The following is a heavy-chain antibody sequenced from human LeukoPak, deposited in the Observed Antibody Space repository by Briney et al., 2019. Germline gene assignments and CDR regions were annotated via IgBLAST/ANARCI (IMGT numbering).Heavy chain of an antibody. Sequence: ASVKVSCKASGYTFTSYDINWVRQATGQGLEWMGWMNPNSGNTGYAQKFQGRGTMTRNTSISPAYMELSSLRSEDTAVYYCARRVSGWNYQTAEYFQHWGQGTLVTVSS. CDR3: ARRVSGWNYQTAEYFQH. J-gene: IGHJ1*01. CDR1: GYTFTSYD. V-gene: IGHV1-8*01. D-gene: IGHD1-7*01. CDR2: MNPNSGNT.